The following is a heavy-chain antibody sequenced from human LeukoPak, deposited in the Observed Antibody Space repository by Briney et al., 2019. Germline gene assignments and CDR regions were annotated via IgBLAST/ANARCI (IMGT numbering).Heavy chain of an antibody. V-gene: IGHV4-34*01. J-gene: IGHJ3*02. CDR3: ARGRTPAGPGAFDI. Sequence: SETLSLTCAVYGGSFSGYYWSWIRQPPGKGLEWIGEINHSGSTNYNPSLKSRVTISVDTSKNQFSLKLSSVTAADTAVYYCARGRTPAGPGAFDIWGQGTMVTVPS. D-gene: IGHD2-2*01. CDR1: GGSFSGYY. CDR2: INHSGST.